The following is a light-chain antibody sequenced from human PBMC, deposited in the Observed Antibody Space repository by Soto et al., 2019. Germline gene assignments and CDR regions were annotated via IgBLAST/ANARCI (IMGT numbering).Light chain of an antibody. CDR2: DVS. Sequence: QSALTQPASVSGSPGQSITISCTGTSSDVGGYNYVSWYQQHPGKAPKLMFYDVSNRPSGVSNRFSGSKSGNPASLTISGLRAEDEADYYCSSYTSSSTRVFGTGTKVTVL. V-gene: IGLV2-14*01. J-gene: IGLJ1*01. CDR3: SSYTSSSTRV. CDR1: SSDVGGYNY.